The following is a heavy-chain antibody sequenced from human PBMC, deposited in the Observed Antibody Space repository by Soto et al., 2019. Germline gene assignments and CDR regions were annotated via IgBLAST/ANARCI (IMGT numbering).Heavy chain of an antibody. CDR3: ARAVDYGDYRPFVP. J-gene: IGHJ5*02. V-gene: IGHV1-69*02. Sequence: QVQLVQSGAEVKKPGSSVKVSCKASGGTFSSYTISWVRQAPGQGLEWMGRIIPILGIANYAQKFQGRVTITADKSTSTAYMELSSLRSEDTAVYYCARAVDYGDYRPFVPWGQGTLVTVSS. CDR2: IIPILGIA. CDR1: GGTFSSYT. D-gene: IGHD4-17*01.